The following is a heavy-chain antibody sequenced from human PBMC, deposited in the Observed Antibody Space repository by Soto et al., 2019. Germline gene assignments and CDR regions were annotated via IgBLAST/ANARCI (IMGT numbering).Heavy chain of an antibody. Sequence: QVQLQESGPGLVNPLETLSLTCTVSGTSVFGANWWGWVRQPPGKGLEWIGEIHSSGNTDYSPSLKSRVIISVDMSKNEFSLKLTSVTAADTAVYYCARTGPYSSGDNWGQGTLVTVSS. J-gene: IGHJ4*02. CDR1: GTSVFGANW. V-gene: IGHV4-4*02. D-gene: IGHD3-22*01. CDR3: ARTGPYSSGDN. CDR2: IHSSGNT.